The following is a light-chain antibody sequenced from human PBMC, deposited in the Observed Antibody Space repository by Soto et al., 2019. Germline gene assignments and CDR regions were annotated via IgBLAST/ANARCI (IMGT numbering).Light chain of an antibody. CDR3: QPYDSSLSGPGV. V-gene: IGLV1-40*01. J-gene: IGLJ3*02. CDR2: GNS. Sequence: QAVVTQPPSVSGAPGQRVTISCTGSSYNIGAGYDVHWYQQLPGTAPKLLIYGNSNRPSGVPDRFSGSKSGTSASLAITGLQAEDEADYYCQPYDSSLSGPGVFGGGTKLTVL. CDR1: SYNIGAGYD.